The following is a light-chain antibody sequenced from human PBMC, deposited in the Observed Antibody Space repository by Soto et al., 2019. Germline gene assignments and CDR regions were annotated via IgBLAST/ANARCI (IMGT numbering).Light chain of an antibody. Sequence: DIQFNQSPSLLSASVGDRPTITCRASQSIRSWLAWFQPKAGKAPRLLIYEASRLESGVPSKISCSGAGTECTRTISSLKPDDVETDYCPQYTSCTWTFGQGTKVDI. V-gene: IGKV1-5*03. J-gene: IGKJ1*01. CDR2: EAS. CDR1: QSIRSW. CDR3: PQYTSCTWT.